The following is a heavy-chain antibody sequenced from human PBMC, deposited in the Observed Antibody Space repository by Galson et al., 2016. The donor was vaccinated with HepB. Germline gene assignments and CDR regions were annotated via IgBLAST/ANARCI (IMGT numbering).Heavy chain of an antibody. D-gene: IGHD1-14*01. V-gene: IGHV3-30*18. CDR1: GFIFNHFG. CDR3: AKDLPGTMSFDY. Sequence: SLRLSCAGSGFIFNHFGMHWVRQVPGQGLEWVAGVSFDESYTSSADSVKGRLSISRDSFKTTLYLQMNSLRSEDTAVYYGAKDLPGTMSFDYWGQGTLVTVSS. CDR2: VSFDESYT. J-gene: IGHJ4*02.